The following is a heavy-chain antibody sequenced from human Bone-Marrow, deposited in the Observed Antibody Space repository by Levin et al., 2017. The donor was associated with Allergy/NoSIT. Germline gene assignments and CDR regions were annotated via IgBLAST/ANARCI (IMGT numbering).Heavy chain of an antibody. CDR3: ARSLRGSGSYSFDY. J-gene: IGHJ4*02. CDR2: ISADKRKT. Sequence: ASVKVSCETSGYILSTYHISWVRQAPGQGFEWMGWISADKRKTKYAQNFQGRVTMTTDTSRTTVYMELRSLRSDETAIYYCARSLRGSGSYSFDYWGQGTLVTVS. V-gene: IGHV1-18*01. CDR1: GYILSTYH. D-gene: IGHD1-26*01.